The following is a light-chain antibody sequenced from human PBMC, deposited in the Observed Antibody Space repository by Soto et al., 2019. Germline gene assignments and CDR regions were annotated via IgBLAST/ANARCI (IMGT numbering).Light chain of an antibody. Sequence: QSALTQPASVSGSPGQSLTISCTGTSSDVGGYNYVSWYQQHPGKAPKLMIYDVTYRPSGVSNRFSGSKSGNTASLTISGLQAEDEADYYCSSYTNSDSYVLFGGGTKVTVL. CDR3: SSYTNSDSYVL. CDR1: SSDVGGYNY. V-gene: IGLV2-14*01. J-gene: IGLJ2*01. CDR2: DVT.